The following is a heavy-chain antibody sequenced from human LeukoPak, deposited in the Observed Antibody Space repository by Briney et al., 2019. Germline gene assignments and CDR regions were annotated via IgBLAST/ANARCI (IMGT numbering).Heavy chain of an antibody. CDR3: ARDPESSSFDL. D-gene: IGHD6-13*01. CDR2: ISGSGGGT. CDR1: GITLSNYG. V-gene: IGHV3-23*01. Sequence: GGSLRLSCAVSGITLSNYGMSWVRQAPGKGLEWVAGISGSGGGTNYADSVKGRFTISRDNAKKSLYLEINSLRADDTAVYYCARDPESSSFDLWGRGALVTVSS. J-gene: IGHJ4*02.